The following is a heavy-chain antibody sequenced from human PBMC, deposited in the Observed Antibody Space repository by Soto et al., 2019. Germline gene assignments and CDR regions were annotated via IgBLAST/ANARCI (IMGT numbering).Heavy chain of an antibody. CDR3: ARDLSGGFGELWAFDY. CDR2: MKAGNGNT. V-gene: IGHV1-3*01. D-gene: IGHD3-10*01. Sequence: QVQLVQSGAEVKKPGASVKVSCKASGYTFTSYVMHWVRQAPGQRLEWMGWMKAGNGNTKYSQKFQGRVTITRDTSASAAYMELSSLRSEDTAVYYCARDLSGGFGELWAFDYWGQGTLVTVSS. J-gene: IGHJ4*02. CDR1: GYTFTSYV.